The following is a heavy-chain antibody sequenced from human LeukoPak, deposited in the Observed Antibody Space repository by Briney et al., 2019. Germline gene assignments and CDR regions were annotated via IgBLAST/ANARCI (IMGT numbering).Heavy chain of an antibody. CDR2: INTNTGNP. Sequence: ASVKVSCKASGYTFTGYYMHWVRQAPGQGLEWMGWINTNTGNPTYAQGFTGRFVFSLDTSVSTAYLQISSLKAEDTAVYYCARGLNGAATPGDFDYWGQGTLVTVSS. D-gene: IGHD2-2*01. CDR1: GYTFTGYY. J-gene: IGHJ4*02. CDR3: ARGLNGAATPGDFDY. V-gene: IGHV7-4-1*02.